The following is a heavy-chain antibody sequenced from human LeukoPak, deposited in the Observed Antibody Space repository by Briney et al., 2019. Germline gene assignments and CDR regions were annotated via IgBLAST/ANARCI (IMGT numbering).Heavy chain of an antibody. Sequence: SVKVSCKASGGTFSSYAISWVRQAPGQGLEWMGRIIPIFGIANYAQKFQGRVTITADKSTSTAYMELSSLRSEDTAVYYCARYIFVGYYDSKGAFDTWGQGTMVTVSS. J-gene: IGHJ3*02. CDR2: IIPIFGIA. D-gene: IGHD3-22*01. V-gene: IGHV1-69*04. CDR3: ARYIFVGYYDSKGAFDT. CDR1: GGTFSSYA.